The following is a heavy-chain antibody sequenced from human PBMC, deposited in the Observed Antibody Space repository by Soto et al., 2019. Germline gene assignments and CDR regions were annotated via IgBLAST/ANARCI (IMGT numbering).Heavy chain of an antibody. J-gene: IGHJ4*02. V-gene: IGHV1-18*01. Sequence: QVQLVQSGAEVKKPGASVKVSCKASGYTFTSSGITWVRQAPGQGLEWLGWISINNGNTRYAQNVQGRVIMTTDTSTNTTYIELRSLRIDDPAVYYCARCGNWDYASDSWGQGTLVTVS. CDR3: ARCGNWDYASDS. D-gene: IGHD1-7*01. CDR1: GYTFTSSG. CDR2: ISINNGNT.